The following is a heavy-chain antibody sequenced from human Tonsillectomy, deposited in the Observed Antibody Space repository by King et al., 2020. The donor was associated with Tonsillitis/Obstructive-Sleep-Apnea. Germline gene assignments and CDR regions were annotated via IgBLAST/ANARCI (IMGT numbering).Heavy chain of an antibody. CDR1: GGSFSAYY. Sequence: HVQLQQWGAGLLKPSETLSLTCAVYGGSFSAYYWNWIRQPPGKGLEWIGEINHSGSTNYNPSLKSRVIISVDTSKNQLSLQLSSVTAADTAVYYCAKSSRFDPWGQGTLVTVSS. CDR2: INHSGST. V-gene: IGHV4-34*01. J-gene: IGHJ5*02. CDR3: AKSSRFDP.